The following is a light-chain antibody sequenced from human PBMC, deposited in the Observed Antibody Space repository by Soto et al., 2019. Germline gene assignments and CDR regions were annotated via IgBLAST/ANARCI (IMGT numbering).Light chain of an antibody. CDR3: CSFAGSYTV. CDR2: DVN. J-gene: IGLJ2*01. V-gene: IGLV2-11*01. Sequence: QSVLIQPSSVSGSAGKSVTISCTGTRRDLGAYNYVSWYQQHPGKAPKLMIYDVNRRPSGVPDRFSGSKSGNTASLTISGLQAEDEADYYCCSFAGSYTVFGGGTKLTVL. CDR1: RRDLGAYNY.